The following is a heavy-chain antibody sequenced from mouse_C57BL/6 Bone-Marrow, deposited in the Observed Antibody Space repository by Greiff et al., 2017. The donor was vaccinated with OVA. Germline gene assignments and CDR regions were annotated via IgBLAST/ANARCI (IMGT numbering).Heavy chain of an antibody. D-gene: IGHD2-3*01. CDR2: ISSGGDYI. J-gene: IGHJ2*01. CDR3: TRAGGYYSFYFDY. V-gene: IGHV5-9-1*02. CDR1: GFTFSSYA. Sequence: DVQLQESGEGLVKPGGSLKLSCAASGFTFSSYAMSWVRQTPEKRLEWVAYISSGGDYIYYADTVKGRFTISRDNARNTLYLQMSSLKSEDTAMYYCTRAGGYYSFYFDYWGQGTTLTVSS.